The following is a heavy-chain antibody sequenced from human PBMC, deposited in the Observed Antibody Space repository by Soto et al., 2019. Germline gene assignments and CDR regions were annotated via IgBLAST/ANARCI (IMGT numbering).Heavy chain of an antibody. CDR2: ISSSSSTI. Sequence: EVQLVESGGGLVQPGGSLRLSCVASGFPFSTYSMNWVRQAPGKGLEWVSYISSSSSTIYHADSVKGRFTISRDNAKNSLFLQMNSLRDEDTAVYSCARDLHYWGQGTLVTVS. CDR3: ARDLHY. J-gene: IGHJ4*02. CDR1: GFPFSTYS. V-gene: IGHV3-48*02.